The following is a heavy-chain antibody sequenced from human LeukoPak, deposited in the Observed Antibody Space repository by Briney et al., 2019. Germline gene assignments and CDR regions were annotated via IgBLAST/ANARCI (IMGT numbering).Heavy chain of an antibody. V-gene: IGHV5-10-1*01. J-gene: IGHJ4*02. Sequence: GESLKISCKGSGFIFNTYWISWVRQMPEKGLEWMGIVDPTDSDVDYSPSFQGHVTISSDTSTSTVYLQRSSLKASDTAVYYCARRARYHSSFPLDFWGQGTQVIVSS. CDR3: ARRARYHSSFPLDF. CDR2: VDPTDSDV. D-gene: IGHD6-13*01. CDR1: GFIFNTYW.